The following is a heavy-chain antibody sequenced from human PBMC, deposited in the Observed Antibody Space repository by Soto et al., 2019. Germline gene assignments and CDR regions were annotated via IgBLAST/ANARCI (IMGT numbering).Heavy chain of an antibody. D-gene: IGHD6-6*01. CDR1: GGSFSGYY. V-gene: IGHV4-34*01. J-gene: IGHJ6*02. CDR3: ARGPIAWQIAARRSYYYGMDV. CDR2: INHSGST. Sequence: QVQLQQWGAGLLKPSETLSLTCAVYGGSFSGYYWSWIRQPPGKGLEWIGEINHSGSTNYNPSLKSRVTISVDTSKNQFSLKLSSVTAADTAVYYCARGPIAWQIAARRSYYYGMDVWGQGTTVTVSS.